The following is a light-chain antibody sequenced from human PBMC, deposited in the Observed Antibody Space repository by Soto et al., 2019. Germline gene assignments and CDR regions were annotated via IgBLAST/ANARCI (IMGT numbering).Light chain of an antibody. CDR3: QEYNYWHPIT. V-gene: IGKV3-15*01. CDR2: GAS. J-gene: IGKJ4*01. Sequence: IVMTQSPGTLSVSPGERATLSCRASQNIGNKVGWYQQKPGQAPRLLIYGASNRATGIPARFSGSGSGTEFTLTITRLQSEDSAVYYCQEYNYWHPITFGGGTKVDNK. CDR1: QNIGNK.